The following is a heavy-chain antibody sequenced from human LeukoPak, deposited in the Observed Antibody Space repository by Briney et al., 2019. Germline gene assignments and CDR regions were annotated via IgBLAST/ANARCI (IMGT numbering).Heavy chain of an antibody. Sequence: PGGSLRLSCAASGFTFSSYWMSWVRQAPGKGLEWAANIKQDGSEKYYVDSVKGRFTISRDNAKNPLYLQMNSLRAEDTAVYYCARDPKPYCSGGSCYHDYWGQGTLVTVSS. J-gene: IGHJ4*02. CDR1: GFTFSSYW. V-gene: IGHV3-7*01. CDR3: ARDPKPYCSGGSCYHDY. D-gene: IGHD2-15*01. CDR2: IKQDGSEK.